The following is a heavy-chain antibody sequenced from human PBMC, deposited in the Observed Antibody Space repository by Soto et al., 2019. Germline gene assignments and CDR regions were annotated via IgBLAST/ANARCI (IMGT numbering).Heavy chain of an antibody. D-gene: IGHD3-22*01. Sequence: GGSLRLSCAASGFTFSSYAMSWVRQAPGKGLEWVSAISGSGGSTYYADSVKGRFTISRDNSKNTLYLQMNSLRAEDTAVDYCAKVADYYDSSGYYLHPYAFDIWGQGTMVTVSS. CDR1: GFTFSSYA. CDR3: AKVADYYDSSGYYLHPYAFDI. J-gene: IGHJ3*02. CDR2: ISGSGGST. V-gene: IGHV3-23*01.